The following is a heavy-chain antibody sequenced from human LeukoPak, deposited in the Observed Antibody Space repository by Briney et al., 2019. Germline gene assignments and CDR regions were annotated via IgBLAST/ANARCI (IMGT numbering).Heavy chain of an antibody. CDR1: GFTVSSNY. CDR3: AKDIRANSGATLVY. V-gene: IGHV3-66*01. D-gene: IGHD1-26*01. CDR2: IYSGGST. J-gene: IGHJ4*02. Sequence: PRGSLRLSCAASGFTVSSNYMSWVRQAPGKGLEWVSLIYSGGSTYYADSVKGRFTISRDNSKNTLYLQMNSLRAEDTAVYYCAKDIRANSGATLVYWGQGTLVTVSS.